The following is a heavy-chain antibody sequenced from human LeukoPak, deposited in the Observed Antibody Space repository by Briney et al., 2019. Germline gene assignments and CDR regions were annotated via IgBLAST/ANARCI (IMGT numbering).Heavy chain of an antibody. J-gene: IGHJ3*01. CDR2: FYVGGPT. V-gene: IGHV3-53*01. D-gene: IGHD6-13*01. Sequence: PGGSLRLSCAVSGFSVTNNYMSWVRQAPGKGLEWVSVFYVGGPTYYADSVKGRFTISRDNSENTLYLQMKSLRAEDTAVYYCAKRDSNLPGFDFWGQGTMVTVSS. CDR1: GFSVTNNY. CDR3: AKRDSNLPGFDF.